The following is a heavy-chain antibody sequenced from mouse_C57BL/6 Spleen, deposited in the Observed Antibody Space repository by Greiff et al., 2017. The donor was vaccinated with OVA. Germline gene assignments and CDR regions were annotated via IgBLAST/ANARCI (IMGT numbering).Heavy chain of an antibody. Sequence: QVQLQQPGAELVMPGASVKLSCKASGYTFTSYWMHWVKQRPGQGLEWIGEIDPSDSYTNYNQKFKGKSTLTVDESSSTAYMQLSSLTSEDSAVYYCARYYSNGYYFDYWGQGTTLTVSS. CDR3: ARYYSNGYYFDY. J-gene: IGHJ2*01. D-gene: IGHD2-5*01. V-gene: IGHV1-69*01. CDR1: GYTFTSYW. CDR2: IDPSDSYT.